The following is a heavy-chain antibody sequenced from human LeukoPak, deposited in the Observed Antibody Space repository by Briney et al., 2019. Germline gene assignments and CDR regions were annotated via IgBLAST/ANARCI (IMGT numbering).Heavy chain of an antibody. Sequence: GGSLRLSCAPSGFTFSSYWMSWVRQAPGKGLEWVANIKKDGSEKYYVDYVKGRFTISRDNAKNSLYLQMNSLRAEDTAVYYCARTKGALPHYWGQGTLVTVSS. V-gene: IGHV3-7*01. CDR1: GFTFSSYW. CDR2: IKKDGSEK. D-gene: IGHD2-8*01. J-gene: IGHJ4*02. CDR3: ARTKGALPHY.